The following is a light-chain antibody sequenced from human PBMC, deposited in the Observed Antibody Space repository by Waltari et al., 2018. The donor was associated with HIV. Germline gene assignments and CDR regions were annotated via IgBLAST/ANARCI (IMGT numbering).Light chain of an antibody. J-gene: IGLJ3*02. Sequence: QSALTQPASVSGSPGQSITISCTGTSSDVGSYNLVSWYQQHPGKAPKLMIYEVTKRPSGVSNRFSGSKSGNTASLTSSGIQAEDEADYYCNSYATGSAWVFGGGTKLTVL. CDR2: EVT. CDR3: NSYATGSAWV. CDR1: SSDVGSYNL. V-gene: IGLV2-23*02.